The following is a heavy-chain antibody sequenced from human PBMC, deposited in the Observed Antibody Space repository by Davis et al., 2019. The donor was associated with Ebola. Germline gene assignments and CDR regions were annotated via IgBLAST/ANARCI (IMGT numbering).Heavy chain of an antibody. J-gene: IGHJ5*02. V-gene: IGHV1-2*02. Sequence: ASVKVSCKASGYIFTVYSIHWVRQAPGQGLEWMGWINPNSGGTNYAQKFQGRVTMTRDTSISTAYMELSRLRSDDTAVYYCARDDWFDPWGQGTLVTVSS. CDR2: INPNSGGT. CDR3: ARDDWFDP. CDR1: GYIFTVYS.